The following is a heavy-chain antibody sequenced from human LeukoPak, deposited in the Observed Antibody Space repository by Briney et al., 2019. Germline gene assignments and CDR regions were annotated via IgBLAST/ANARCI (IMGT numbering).Heavy chain of an antibody. CDR3: AGFHRAGYFDWLPTNRADAFDI. D-gene: IGHD3-9*01. CDR2: MNPNSGNT. V-gene: IGHV1-8*01. Sequence: ASVKVSCKASGYTFTSYDINWVRQATGQGLEWMGWMNPNSGNTGYAQKFQGRVTMTRNTSISTAYMELSSLRSEDTAVYYCAGFHRAGYFDWLPTNRADAFDIWGQGTMVTVSS. J-gene: IGHJ3*02. CDR1: GYTFTSYD.